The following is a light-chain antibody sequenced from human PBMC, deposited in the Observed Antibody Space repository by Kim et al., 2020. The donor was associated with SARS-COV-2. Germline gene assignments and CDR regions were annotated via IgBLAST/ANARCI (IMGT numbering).Light chain of an antibody. CDR3: LQHNTYPIT. CDR1: QDIRND. Sequence: ASVGDRVIITCRSSQDIRNDLGWYQQNPGGAPKRLIYGASSLQSGVPSRFSGSGSGTEFTLTISSPQPEDFATYFCLQHNTYPITFGQGTRLEIK. V-gene: IGKV1-17*01. J-gene: IGKJ5*01. CDR2: GAS.